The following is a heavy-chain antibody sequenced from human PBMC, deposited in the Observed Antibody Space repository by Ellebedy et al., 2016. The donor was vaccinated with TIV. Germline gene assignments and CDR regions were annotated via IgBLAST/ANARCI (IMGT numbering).Heavy chain of an antibody. V-gene: IGHV1-18*01. CDR2: ISAYNGNT. Sequence: AASVKVSCKVSGYTLTELSMHWVRQAPGQGLEWMGWISAYNGNTNYAQKLQGRVTMTTDTSTSTAYMELRSPRTDDTAVYYCASGPPAVEMATIRDYYYGMDVWGQGTTVTVSS. CDR3: ASGPPAVEMATIRDYYYGMDV. J-gene: IGHJ6*02. D-gene: IGHD5-24*01. CDR1: GYTLTELS.